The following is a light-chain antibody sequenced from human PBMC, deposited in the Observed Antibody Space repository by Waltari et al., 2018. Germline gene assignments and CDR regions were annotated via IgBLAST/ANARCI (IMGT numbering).Light chain of an antibody. V-gene: IGKV3-15*01. CDR2: GTS. Sequence: EIVMTQSPATLSVSPGERATLSCRASQSVSSNLAWYQQKPGQAPRLLIYGTSTRASGSPARFSGIGSGTEFTLTISSLQSEDFAVYYCQQYNNWPRTFGQGTKVEIK. CDR1: QSVSSN. CDR3: QQYNNWPRT. J-gene: IGKJ1*01.